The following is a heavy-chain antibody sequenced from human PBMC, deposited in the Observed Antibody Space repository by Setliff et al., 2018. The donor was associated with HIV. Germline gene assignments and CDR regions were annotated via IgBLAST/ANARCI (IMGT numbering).Heavy chain of an antibody. D-gene: IGHD5-18*01. Sequence: SETLSLTCTVSGGSISSSSYYWGWIRQPAGKGLEWIGRIYTSGSTYYNPSLKSRVTISVDTSKNQFSLKLSSVTAADTAVYYCARRDTAMVGFDYWGQGTLVTVSS. J-gene: IGHJ4*02. V-gene: IGHV4-39*01. CDR2: IYTSGST. CDR3: ARRDTAMVGFDY. CDR1: GGSISSSSYY.